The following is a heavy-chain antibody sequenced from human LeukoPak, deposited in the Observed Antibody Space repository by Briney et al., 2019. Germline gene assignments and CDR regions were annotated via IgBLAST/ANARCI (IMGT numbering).Heavy chain of an antibody. CDR1: GASIFNYY. J-gene: IGHJ1*01. CDR2: VHHSGRT. Sequence: SETLSLTCNVSGASIFNYYWSWIRQAPGKGLEWIGYVHHSGRTNSNPSLGSRVTMSVDTSASQLSLNLTSVTTADTAVYFCARDLRAKYWGQGTLVFVSS. V-gene: IGHV4-59*01. D-gene: IGHD4/OR15-4a*01. CDR3: ARDLRAKY.